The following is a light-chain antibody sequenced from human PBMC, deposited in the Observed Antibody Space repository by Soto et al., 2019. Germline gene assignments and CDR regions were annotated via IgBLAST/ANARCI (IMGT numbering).Light chain of an antibody. Sequence: QSVLTQPPSVSGAPGQRVTISCTGSSSNIGAGYDVHWYQQLPGTAPKLLIYGNSNRPSGVPDRFSGSKSGTSASLAITGFQADDEADHYRQSYDSSLSGYVFGTGTKPTVL. CDR1: SSNIGAGYD. V-gene: IGLV1-40*01. CDR2: GNS. J-gene: IGLJ1*01. CDR3: QSYDSSLSGYV.